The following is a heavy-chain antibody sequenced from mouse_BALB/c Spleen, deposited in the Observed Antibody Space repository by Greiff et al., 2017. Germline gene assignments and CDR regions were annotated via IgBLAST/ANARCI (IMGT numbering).Heavy chain of an antibody. J-gene: IGHJ3*01. V-gene: IGHV5-6-5*01. Sequence: EVNLVESGGGLVKPGGSLKLSCAASGFTFSSYAMSWVRQTPEKRLEWVASISSGGSTYYPDSVKGRFTISRDNARNILYLQMSSLRSEDTAMYYCARPITTASSWFAYWGQGTLVTVSA. D-gene: IGHD1-2*01. CDR3: ARPITTASSWFAY. CDR2: ISSGGST. CDR1: GFTFSSYA.